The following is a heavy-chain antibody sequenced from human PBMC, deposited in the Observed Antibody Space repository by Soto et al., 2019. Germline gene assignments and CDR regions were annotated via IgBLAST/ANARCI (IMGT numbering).Heavy chain of an antibody. CDR3: ARGLRVDSGYNSDAGRVYYYHGMDV. J-gene: IGHJ6*02. Sequence: QVLLVQSGTEVKKPGASVKLSCKASGYTFTSYAIHWVRQAPGQGLEWMRKITTATGDTRYSQNFEGRVTIASDTSATTAYMELSSLTSEDTAVFYCARGLRVDSGYNSDAGRVYYYHGMDVWGQGTTVTVSS. CDR1: GYTFTSYA. D-gene: IGHD5-12*01. V-gene: IGHV1-3*04. CDR2: ITTATGDT.